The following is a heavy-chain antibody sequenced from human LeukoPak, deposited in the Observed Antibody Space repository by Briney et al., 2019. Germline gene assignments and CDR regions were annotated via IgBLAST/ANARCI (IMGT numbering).Heavy chain of an antibody. J-gene: IGHJ4*02. V-gene: IGHV4-34*01. CDR1: GGSFSGYY. CDR2: INHSGST. Sequence: PSETLSLTCAVYGGSFSGYYWSWIRQPPGKGLEWIGEINHSGSTNYNPSLKSRVTISVDTSKNQFSLKLSSVTAADTAVYYCARLTTIFGVAPFDHWGQGTLVTVSS. CDR3: ARLTTIFGVAPFDH. D-gene: IGHD3-3*01.